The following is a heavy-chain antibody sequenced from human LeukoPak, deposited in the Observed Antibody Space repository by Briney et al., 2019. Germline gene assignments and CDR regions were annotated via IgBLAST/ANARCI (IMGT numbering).Heavy chain of an antibody. D-gene: IGHD3-22*01. V-gene: IGHV4-39*01. Sequence: PSETLSLTCTVSGGSISSSSYYWGWIRQPPGKGLEWIGSIYYSGSTYYYPSLKSRVTISVDTSKNQFSLKLSSVTAADTAVYYCARHPTYYYDSSGYYRNWYFDLWGRGTLVTVSS. J-gene: IGHJ2*01. CDR1: GGSISSSSYY. CDR2: IYYSGST. CDR3: ARHPTYYYDSSGYYRNWYFDL.